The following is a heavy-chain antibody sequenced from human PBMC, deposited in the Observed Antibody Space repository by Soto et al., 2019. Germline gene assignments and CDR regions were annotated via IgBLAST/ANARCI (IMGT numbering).Heavy chain of an antibody. V-gene: IGHV3-21*01. D-gene: IGHD5-18*01. J-gene: IGHJ6*02. Sequence: GGSLRLSCAASGFTFSNYAMNWVRQAPGKGLEWVSSISSSSSYIYYADSVKGRFTISRDNAKNSLYLQMNSLRAEGTAVYYCARDSYGPYYYYGMDVWGQGTTVTVSS. CDR2: ISSSSSYI. CDR1: GFTFSNYA. CDR3: ARDSYGPYYYYGMDV.